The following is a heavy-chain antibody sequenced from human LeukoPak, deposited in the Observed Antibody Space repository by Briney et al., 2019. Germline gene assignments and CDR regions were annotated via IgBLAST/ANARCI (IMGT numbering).Heavy chain of an antibody. Sequence: GGSLRLSCAASGFTFSNYLMIWVRQAPGRGLEWVANIKQDGSDKSYVDSVKGRFTISRDNAKKSLYLQMNSLRAEETAVYYCARARTSGDEALPGNYWGKGTLVTVSS. D-gene: IGHD1-26*01. J-gene: IGHJ4*02. CDR1: GFTFSNYL. CDR2: IKQDGSDK. V-gene: IGHV3-7*01. CDR3: ARARTSGDEALPGNY.